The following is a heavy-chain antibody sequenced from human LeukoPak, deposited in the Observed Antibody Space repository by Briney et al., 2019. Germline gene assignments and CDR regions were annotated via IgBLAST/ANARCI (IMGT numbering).Heavy chain of an antibody. J-gene: IGHJ6*03. D-gene: IGHD1-7*01. CDR3: ARVPRSRYNWNYGTRGYYYYYMDV. CDR2: IDTYNSGST. V-gene: IGHV4-61*02. CDR1: GGSISSGSYY. Sequence: SETLSLTCSVSGGSISSGSYYWSWIRQPAGKGLEWIGRIDTYNSGSTNYNPSLKSRVTVSLDTSRNQLSLKLSSVTAADTAVYYCARVPRSRYNWNYGTRGYYYYYMDVWGKGTTVTVSS.